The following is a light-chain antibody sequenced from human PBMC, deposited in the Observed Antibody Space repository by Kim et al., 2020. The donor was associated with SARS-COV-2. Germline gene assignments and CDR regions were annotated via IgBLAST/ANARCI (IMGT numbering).Light chain of an antibody. CDR2: GAS. CDR3: QQYSSSPAT. V-gene: IGKV3-20*01. J-gene: IGKJ1*01. CDR1: QRGSSNY. Sequence: SPGERATLSCRASQRGSSNYLAWYQQKPGQAPRLLIYGASSRATGIPDRFSGSGSGTDFTLTITRLEPEDFAVYYCQQYSSSPATFGQGTKVDIK.